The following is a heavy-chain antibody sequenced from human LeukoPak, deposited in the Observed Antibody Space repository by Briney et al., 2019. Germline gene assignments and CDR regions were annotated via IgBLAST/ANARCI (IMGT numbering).Heavy chain of an antibody. J-gene: IGHJ4*02. CDR3: ARGGNIGYCSSTSCGLLDHYFDY. CDR1: GGTFSSYA. V-gene: IGHV1-69*05. D-gene: IGHD2-2*01. Sequence: SVKVSCRASGGTFSSYAISWVRQAPGQGREWRGRIIPIFGTANYAQKFQGRVTIPTDESTSTAYMELSSLRSEDTAVYYCARGGNIGYCSSTSCGLLDHYFDYWGQGTLVTVSS. CDR2: IIPIFGTA.